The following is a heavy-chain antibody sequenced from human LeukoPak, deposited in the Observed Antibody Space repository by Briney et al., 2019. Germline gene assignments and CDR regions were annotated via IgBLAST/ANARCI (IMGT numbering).Heavy chain of an antibody. V-gene: IGHV4-61*08. CDR3: ARGPYGSGSYYKTLHTGVFDP. CDR2: IYYIRNT. Sequence: SETLSLTCTVSGGSVGSAGYYWSWIRQPPGGGLEWIGYIYYIRNTNYNPSLKSRVTMSLDPSKNQFSLKLSSVTAADTAVYYCARGPYGSGSYYKTLHTGVFDPWGQGTLVTVSS. CDR1: GGSVGSAGYY. D-gene: IGHD3-10*01. J-gene: IGHJ5*02.